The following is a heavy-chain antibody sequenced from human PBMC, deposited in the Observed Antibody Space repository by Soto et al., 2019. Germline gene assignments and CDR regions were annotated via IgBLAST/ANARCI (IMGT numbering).Heavy chain of an antibody. Sequence: ASVKVSCKASGYTFTSYYMHWVRQAPGQGPEWMGIFNPSGGSTTYAQKFQGRVTMTGDTSTSTVYMELSSLRSEDTAAYYCARDGPSGSYNLDYWGQGTLVTVSS. CDR3: ARDGPSGSYNLDY. J-gene: IGHJ4*02. V-gene: IGHV1-46*01. D-gene: IGHD1-26*01. CDR2: FNPSGGST. CDR1: GYTFTSYY.